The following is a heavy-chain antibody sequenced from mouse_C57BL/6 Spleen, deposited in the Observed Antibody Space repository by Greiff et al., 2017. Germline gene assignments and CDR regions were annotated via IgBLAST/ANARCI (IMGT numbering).Heavy chain of an antibody. CDR3: ARKASNYGDYAMDY. CDR2: IYPSDSET. D-gene: IGHD2-5*01. CDR1: GYTFTSYW. J-gene: IGHJ4*01. Sequence: QVQLQQPGAELVRPGSSVKLSCKASGYTFTSYWMDWVKQRPGQGLEWIGNIYPSDSETHYNQKFKDKATLTVDKSSSTAYMQLSSLTSEDSAVYYCARKASNYGDYAMDYWGQGTSVTVSS. V-gene: IGHV1-61*01.